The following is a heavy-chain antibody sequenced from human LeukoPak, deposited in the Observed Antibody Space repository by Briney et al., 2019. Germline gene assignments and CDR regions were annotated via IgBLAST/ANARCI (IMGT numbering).Heavy chain of an antibody. Sequence: GGSLRLSCAASGFTFSSYAMSWVRQAPGKGLQWVSSITGSGDGTYYADSVKGRFTISRDNSENTLYLQMNSLRVEDTAVYFCARDRPNYYGSNGHYYRRNGDYWGQGNPGHRLL. CDR2: ITGSGDGT. J-gene: IGHJ4*02. V-gene: IGHV3-23*01. CDR3: ARDRPNYYGSNGHYYRRNGDY. CDR1: GFTFSSYA. D-gene: IGHD3-22*01.